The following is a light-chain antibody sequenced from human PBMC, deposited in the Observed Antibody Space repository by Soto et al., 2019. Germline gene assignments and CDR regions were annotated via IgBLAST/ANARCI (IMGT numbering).Light chain of an antibody. CDR3: QQLKSYVT. Sequence: DIQMTQSPSSLSAYVGDRVTITCRASQSISTYLNWYQQKPGKAPNLLIYTTSSLESGVPSRFSGSGSGTDFTLTISSLQPEDFATYYCQQLKSYVTFGQGTRLEIK. CDR2: TTS. V-gene: IGKV1-39*01. CDR1: QSISTY. J-gene: IGKJ5*01.